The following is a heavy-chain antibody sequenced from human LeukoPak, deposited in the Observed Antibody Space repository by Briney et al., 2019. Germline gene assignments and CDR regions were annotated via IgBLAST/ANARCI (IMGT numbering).Heavy chain of an antibody. Sequence: GGSLRLSCAASGFTVSSNYMSWVRQAPGKGLKWVSSIYSGGSTYYTDSVKGRFTISRDISKNALYLQMNSLRAEDTAVYYCARDGESGSGSFDYWGQGTLVTVSP. J-gene: IGHJ4*02. CDR2: IYSGGST. CDR1: GFTVSSNY. D-gene: IGHD3-10*01. CDR3: ARDGESGSGSFDY. V-gene: IGHV3-53*01.